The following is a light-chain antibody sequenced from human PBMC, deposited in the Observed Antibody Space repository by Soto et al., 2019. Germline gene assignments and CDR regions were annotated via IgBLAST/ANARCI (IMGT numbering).Light chain of an antibody. CDR3: SSYGGSNTVV. V-gene: IGLV2-8*01. CDR1: SSDVGGYNY. J-gene: IGLJ2*01. Sequence: YVLTQPPSASGSPGQSVTISCTGSSSDVGGYNYVSWYQQHPGKAPKLMIYEVSKRPSGVPDRLSGSKSGNTASLTVSGLQAEDEADYYCSSYGGSNTVVFGGGTKLTVL. CDR2: EVS.